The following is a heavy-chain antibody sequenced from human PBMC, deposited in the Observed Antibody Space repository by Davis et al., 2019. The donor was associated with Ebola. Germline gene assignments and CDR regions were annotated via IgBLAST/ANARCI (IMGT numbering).Heavy chain of an antibody. J-gene: IGHJ6*04. CDR3: AKSGLSFGVVKYHYGMDV. Sequence: GGSLRLSCAASGFTFSSYAMTWVRQAPGKGLEWVSAISGSGGTTYYAGSVKGRFTISRDNSKKTLYLQMSSLRAEDTAVYYCAKSGLSFGVVKYHYGMDVWGKGTTVTVSS. V-gene: IGHV3-23*01. CDR1: GFTFSSYA. CDR2: ISGSGGTT. D-gene: IGHD3-3*01.